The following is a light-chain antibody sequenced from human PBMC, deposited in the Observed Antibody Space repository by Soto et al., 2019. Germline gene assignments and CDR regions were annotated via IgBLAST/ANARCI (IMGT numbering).Light chain of an antibody. CDR1: QYITIY. CDR2: DAS. CDR3: QQRSNWPRT. J-gene: IGKJ1*01. Sequence: IVLTPSPATLSLSPGCRATLSCRASQYITIYLAWYQQKPGQAPRLLIYDASNRATGIPARFSGSGSGTDFSLTISSLEPEDFAVYYCQQRSNWPRTFGQGSKVDVK. V-gene: IGKV3-11*01.